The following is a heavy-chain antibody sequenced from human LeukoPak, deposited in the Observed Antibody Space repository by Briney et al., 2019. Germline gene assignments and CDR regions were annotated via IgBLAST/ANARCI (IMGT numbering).Heavy chain of an antibody. V-gene: IGHV4-39*01. Sequence: SETLSLTCTVSGGSISSSSYYWGWIRQPPGKGLEWIGSIYYSGSTYYNPSLKSRVTISVDTSKNQFSLKLSSVTAADTAVYYCARHGLDYDILTGYYLHYFDYWGQGTLVTVSS. CDR2: IYYSGST. J-gene: IGHJ4*02. D-gene: IGHD3-9*01. CDR1: GGSISSSSYY. CDR3: ARHGLDYDILTGYYLHYFDY.